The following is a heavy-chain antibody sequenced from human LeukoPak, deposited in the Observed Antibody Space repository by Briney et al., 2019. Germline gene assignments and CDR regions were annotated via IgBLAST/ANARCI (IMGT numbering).Heavy chain of an antibody. V-gene: IGHV3-23*01. CDR1: GFTFSSYA. J-gene: IGHJ4*02. Sequence: GGSLRLSCVASGFTFSSYAMSWVRQAPGKGLGGVSAISGSGDSTYCADSVKGRFTISRDNSKNTLYLKMNSLRAEDTAVYYCAKAHRKGFNSYGASFDYWGQGTLVTVSS. D-gene: IGHD5-18*01. CDR3: AKAHRKGFNSYGASFDY. CDR2: ISGSGDST.